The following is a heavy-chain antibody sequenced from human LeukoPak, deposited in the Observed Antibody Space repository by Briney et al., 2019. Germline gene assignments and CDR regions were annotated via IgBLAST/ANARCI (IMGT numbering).Heavy chain of an antibody. J-gene: IGHJ4*02. D-gene: IGHD3-16*01. CDR1: GFTFGTYW. CDR2: LDSDGTDT. CDR3: ARPRAYDSRDLDY. V-gene: IGHV3-74*01. Sequence: GGCLRLSCAASGFTFGTYWMHWVRQAPGKGLVWVSRLDSDGTDTGYADSVKGRFTISRDNAKNTLYLQMNSLRAEDTAVYYCARPRAYDSRDLDYWGQGTLVTVSS.